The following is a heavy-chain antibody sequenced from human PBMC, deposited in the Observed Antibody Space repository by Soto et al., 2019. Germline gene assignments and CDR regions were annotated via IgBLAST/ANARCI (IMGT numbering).Heavy chain of an antibody. CDR1: GCSISIGDYY. V-gene: IGHV4-30-4*01. Sequence: SETLSLTCTVSGCSISIGDYYWSWILQPPGKGLEWIGYIYYSGSTYYNPSLKSRVTISVDTSKNQFSLKLSSVTAADTAVYYCARDGPGCGDSYFDYWGQGTLVTVSS. CDR2: IYYSGST. D-gene: IGHD4-17*01. J-gene: IGHJ4*02. CDR3: ARDGPGCGDSYFDY.